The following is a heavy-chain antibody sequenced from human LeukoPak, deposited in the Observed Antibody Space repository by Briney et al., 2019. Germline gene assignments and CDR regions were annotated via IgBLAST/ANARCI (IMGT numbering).Heavy chain of an antibody. D-gene: IGHD6-13*01. J-gene: IGHJ4*02. CDR1: GGSISSYY. CDR3: ARGDGQQLDGWDY. V-gene: IGHV4-59*01. CDR2: IYYSGST. Sequence: SETLSLTCTVSGGSISSYYWSWIRQPPGKGLEWIGYIYYSGSTNYNPSLKSRVTISVDTSKNQFSLKLSSVTAADTAVYYCARGDGQQLDGWDYWGQGTLVTVSS.